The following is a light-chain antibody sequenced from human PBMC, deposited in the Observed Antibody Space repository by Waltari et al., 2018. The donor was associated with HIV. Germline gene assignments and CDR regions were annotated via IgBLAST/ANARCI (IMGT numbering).Light chain of an antibody. CDR2: LNNDGSH. Sequence: VMTQSPSASAPLGVSLSSTCTLSIVQRHSATAWHQQQPGKGPRYLMKLNNDGSHTKGDGIPDRFSGSSSGAERYLTISSLQSEDEADYYCQTWGTGIHVVFGGGTKLSVL. CDR3: QTWGTGIHVV. CDR1: IVQRHSA. V-gene: IGLV4-69*01. J-gene: IGLJ2*01.